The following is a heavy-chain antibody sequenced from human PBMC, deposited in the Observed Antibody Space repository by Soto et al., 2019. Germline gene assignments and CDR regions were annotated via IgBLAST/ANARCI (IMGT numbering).Heavy chain of an antibody. CDR3: ARGNGWHDY. V-gene: IGHV4-59*01. CDR1: GGSISSNY. D-gene: IGHD6-19*01. CDR2: IYYSGST. Sequence: PSETLSLTCTVSGGSISSNYWSWIRQPPGKGLEWIGYIYYSGSTNYNPSLKSRVTTSVDTSKNQFSLKLSSVSAADTAVYYCARGNGWHDYWGQGTLVTVSS. J-gene: IGHJ4*02.